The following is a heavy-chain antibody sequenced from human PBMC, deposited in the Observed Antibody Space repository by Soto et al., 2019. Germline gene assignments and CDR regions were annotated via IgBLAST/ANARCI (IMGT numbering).Heavy chain of an antibody. V-gene: IGHV1-58*01. D-gene: IGHD3-16*01. CDR1: GFTFTSSA. CDR2: IVVGSGNT. J-gene: IGHJ6*02. Sequence: GASVKVSCKASGFTFTSSAVQWVRQARGPRLEWIGWIVVGSGNTNYAQKFQETVTITRDMSTSTAYLGMCSLRTEHTAVYYCAADPPHGITFGGASFGRDVWGQGTTVTVAS. CDR3: AADPPHGITFGGASFGRDV.